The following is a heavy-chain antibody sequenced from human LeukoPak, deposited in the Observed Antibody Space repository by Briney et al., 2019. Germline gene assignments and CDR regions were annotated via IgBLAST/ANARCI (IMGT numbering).Heavy chain of an antibody. CDR1: GGSISTNY. Sequence: SETLSLTCTVSGGSISTNYWSWIRQPAGKGLEWIGRIYTSETTNYNPSLRSRVTMSVDTSKNQFSLKLSSVTAADTAVYYCARTYGDFAFDVWGQGTMVTVSS. V-gene: IGHV4-4*07. CDR3: ARTYGDFAFDV. D-gene: IGHD4-17*01. J-gene: IGHJ3*01. CDR2: IYTSETT.